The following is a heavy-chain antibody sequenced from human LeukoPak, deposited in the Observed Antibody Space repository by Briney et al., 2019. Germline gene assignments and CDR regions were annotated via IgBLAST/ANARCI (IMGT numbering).Heavy chain of an antibody. CDR3: TRDSALLGVAFDL. Sequence: GGSLRLSCSASGFPFNTYAIHWVRQAPGKGLEYVAGISSNGDNTDFTDSAKGRFTISRDNSKSTLFLQMNSLRAEDTAVYFCTRDSALLGVAFDLWGQGTVVTVSS. J-gene: IGHJ3*01. V-gene: IGHV3-64D*06. CDR2: ISSNGDNT. CDR1: GFPFNTYA. D-gene: IGHD2-15*01.